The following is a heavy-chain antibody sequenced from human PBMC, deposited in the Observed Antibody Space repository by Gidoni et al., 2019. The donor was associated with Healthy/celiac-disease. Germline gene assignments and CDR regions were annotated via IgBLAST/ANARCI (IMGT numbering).Heavy chain of an antibody. V-gene: IGHV3-23*01. Sequence: EVQLLESGGGLVQPGWSLRLSCAASGFPFSSYAMSWVRQAPGQGLEWVSAISGSGGSTYYADSVKGRFTISRDNSKNTLYLQMNSLRAEDTAVYYCAKEDGARWLRKQTYYFDYWGQGTLVTVSS. J-gene: IGHJ4*02. CDR1: GFPFSSYA. CDR2: ISGSGGST. CDR3: AKEDGARWLRKQTYYFDY. D-gene: IGHD6-19*01.